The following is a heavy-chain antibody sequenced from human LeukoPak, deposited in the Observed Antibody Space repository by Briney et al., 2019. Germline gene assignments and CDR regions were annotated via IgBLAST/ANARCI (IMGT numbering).Heavy chain of an antibody. J-gene: IGHJ4*02. V-gene: IGHV4-59*01. D-gene: IGHD3-9*01. CDR2: IYYSGST. CDR3: ARGYDILTPSDY. CDR1: GGSISSYY. Sequence: SETRSLTCTVSGGSISSYYWSWIRQPPGKGLEWIGYIYYSGSTNYNPSLKSRVTISVDTSKNQFSLKLSSVTAADTAVYYCARGYDILTPSDYWGQGTLVTVSS.